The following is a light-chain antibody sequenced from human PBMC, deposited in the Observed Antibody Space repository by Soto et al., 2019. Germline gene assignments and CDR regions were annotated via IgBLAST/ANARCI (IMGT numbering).Light chain of an antibody. CDR3: QQYYSYPRA. J-gene: IGKJ1*01. CDR1: QGIDTS. V-gene: IGKV1-9*01. CDR2: AAS. Sequence: MQFTHSPSSLSASVGDRVTITCRASQGIDTSLAWYQQKPGKAPKLLIYAASTLQSGVPSRFSGSGSGTDFTLTISCLQSEDFATYYCQQYYSYPRAFGQGTKVDIK.